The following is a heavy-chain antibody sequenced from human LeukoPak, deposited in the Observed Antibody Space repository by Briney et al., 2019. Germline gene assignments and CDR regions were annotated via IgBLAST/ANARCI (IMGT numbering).Heavy chain of an antibody. D-gene: IGHD1/OR15-1a*01. CDR2: IYLYGTT. V-gene: IGHV4-4*02. J-gene: IGHJ6*02. CDR3: ARQKWEQQGRDYYFNGLDV. Sequence: SSETLSLPCSVSIGSISGSKWWSWVRQSPVKGLEWIGEIYLYGTTNYNPSFTSRVTMSVDRSRNQFSLKLTSVTAADTAVYYCARQKWEQQGRDYYFNGLDVWGPGTTVIVSS. CDR1: IGSISGSKW.